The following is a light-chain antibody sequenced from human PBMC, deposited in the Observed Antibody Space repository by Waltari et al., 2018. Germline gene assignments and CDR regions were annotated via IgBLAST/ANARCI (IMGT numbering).Light chain of an antibody. CDR3: NSLDSSGNHLVV. CDR1: SLRSYY. CDR2: CKN. V-gene: IGLV3-19*01. Sequence: SSELTQDPAVSVALGQTVRITCQGDSLRSYYASWYQQKQGQAPVRVIYCKNNRPPGIPDRCSCSSSGNTASLTITGAQSEYEADYYFNSLDSSGNHLVVFVGGTKLTVL. J-gene: IGLJ2*01.